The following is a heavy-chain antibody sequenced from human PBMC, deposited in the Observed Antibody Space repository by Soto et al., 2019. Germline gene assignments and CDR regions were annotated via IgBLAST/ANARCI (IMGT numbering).Heavy chain of an antibody. J-gene: IGHJ4*02. CDR3: AKVHHDEYGDNLDY. CDR1: GFTFSSYG. D-gene: IGHD4-17*01. V-gene: IGHV3-30*18. Sequence: PGGSLILSCAASGFTFSSYGMHWVRQAPGKGLEWVAVISYDGSNKYYADSVKGRFTISRDNSKNTLYLQMNSLRAEDTAVYYCAKVHHDEYGDNLDYWGQGTLVSVSS. CDR2: ISYDGSNK.